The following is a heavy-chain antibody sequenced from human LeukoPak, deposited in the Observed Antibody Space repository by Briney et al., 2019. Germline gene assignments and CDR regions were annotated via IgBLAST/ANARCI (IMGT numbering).Heavy chain of an antibody. CDR1: GYTFTSYD. CDR3: ARAILYRRAFDI. CDR2: MNPNSGNT. V-gene: IGHV1-8*01. J-gene: IGHJ3*02. Sequence: ASVKVSCKASGYTFTSYDINWVRQATGQGLEWMGWMNPNSGNTGYAQKFQGRVTMTRNTSISTAYMELSSLRSEDTAVYYCARAILYRRAFDIWGQGTMVTVSS. D-gene: IGHD2/OR15-2a*01.